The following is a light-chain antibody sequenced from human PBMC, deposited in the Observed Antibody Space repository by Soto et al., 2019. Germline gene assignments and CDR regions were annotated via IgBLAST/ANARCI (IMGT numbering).Light chain of an antibody. V-gene: IGKV1-5*01. CDR2: DAS. CDR1: QSISSW. J-gene: IGKJ1*01. Sequence: DIQMTQSPATLSASVGGTGTSTCRASQSISSWLAWYQQKPGKAPKLLIYDASSFESGVPSRFSGSGSGTEFTLTISSLRADDFATYYCQQYNTYPTFGQGTKVDIK. CDR3: QQYNTYPT.